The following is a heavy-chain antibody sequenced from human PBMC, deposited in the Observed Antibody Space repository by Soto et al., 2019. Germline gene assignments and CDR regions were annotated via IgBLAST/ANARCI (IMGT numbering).Heavy chain of an antibody. V-gene: IGHV4-59*01. CDR3: ARKLIVATPPGFDP. J-gene: IGHJ5*02. Sequence: SETLSLICTVSGGSLSSFYWTWIRQPPGKGLEWIGYVYYSGNTNYNPSLKSRVTISVDTSKNQFSLKLGSVTAADTAVYYCARKLIVATPPGFDPWGQGTLVTVLL. CDR1: GGSLSSFY. CDR2: VYYSGNT. D-gene: IGHD5-12*01.